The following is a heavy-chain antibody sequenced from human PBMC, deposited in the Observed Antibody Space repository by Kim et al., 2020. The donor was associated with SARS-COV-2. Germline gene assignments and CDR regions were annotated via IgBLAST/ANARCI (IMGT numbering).Heavy chain of an antibody. J-gene: IGHJ4*01. D-gene: IGHD5-18*01. V-gene: IGHV3-30*18. CDR1: GFTFSSYD. Sequence: GGSLRLSCAASGFTFSSYDMHWVRQAPGKGLEWVAVISYDGSNKYYADSVKGRFTISRDNSKNTLYLQMNSLRAEDTAVYYCAKDKGLNKDMALYYF. CDR3: AKDKGLNKDMALYYF. CDR2: ISYDGSNK.